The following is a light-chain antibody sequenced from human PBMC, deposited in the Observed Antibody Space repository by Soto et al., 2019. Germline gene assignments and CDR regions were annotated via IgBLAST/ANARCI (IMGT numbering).Light chain of an antibody. V-gene: IGLV2-23*01. J-gene: IGLJ2*01. CDR1: NNDLGTYNL. CDR2: EAS. CDR3: YSYGGSNTVV. Sequence: QSALTQPASVSGSPGQSITISCTGTNNDLGTYNLVSWYQQHPGTAPKLMIYEASKRPSGVSLRFSGSKSGNTASLTISGLLAEDEADYYCYSYGGSNTVVFGGGTKLTVL.